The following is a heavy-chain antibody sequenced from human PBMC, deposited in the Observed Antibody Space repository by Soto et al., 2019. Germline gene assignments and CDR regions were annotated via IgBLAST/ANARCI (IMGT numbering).Heavy chain of an antibody. Sequence: PSETLSLTCTFSGGSVSSGSYYWSWIRQPPGKGLEWIGYIYYSGSTNYNPSLKSRVTISVDTSKNQFSLKLSSVTAADTAVYYCARVRVFIAAAGTDYGMDVWGQGTTVTVSS. J-gene: IGHJ6*02. CDR2: IYYSGST. V-gene: IGHV4-61*01. CDR3: ARVRVFIAAAGTDYGMDV. D-gene: IGHD6-13*01. CDR1: GGSVSSGSYY.